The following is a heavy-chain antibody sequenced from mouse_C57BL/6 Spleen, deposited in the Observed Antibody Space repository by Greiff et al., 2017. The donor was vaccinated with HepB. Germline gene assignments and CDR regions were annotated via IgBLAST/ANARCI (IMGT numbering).Heavy chain of an antibody. D-gene: IGHD2-5*01. Sequence: EVQLQQSGPVLVKPGASVKMSCKASGYTFTDYYMNWVKQSHGKSLEWIGVINPYNGGTSYNQKFKGKATLTVDKSSSTAYMELNSLTSEYSAVYYCARGTYYSNYKDAMDYWGQGTSVTVSS. J-gene: IGHJ4*01. CDR2: INPYNGGT. V-gene: IGHV1-19*01. CDR3: ARGTYYSNYKDAMDY. CDR1: GYTFTDYY.